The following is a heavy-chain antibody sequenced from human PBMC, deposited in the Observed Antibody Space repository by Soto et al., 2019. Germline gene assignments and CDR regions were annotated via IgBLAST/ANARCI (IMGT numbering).Heavy chain of an antibody. CDR3: ARKGYCSSTSCSNYYYGMDV. J-gene: IGHJ6*02. CDR1: GGTFSSYA. D-gene: IGHD2-2*01. Sequence: QVPLVQSGAEVKKPGSSVKVSCKASGGTFSSYAISWVRQAPGQGLEWMGGIIPIFGTANYAQKFQGRVTITADESTSTAYMELSSLRSEDTAVYYCARKGYCSSTSCSNYYYGMDVWGQGTTVTVSS. CDR2: IIPIFGTA. V-gene: IGHV1-69*01.